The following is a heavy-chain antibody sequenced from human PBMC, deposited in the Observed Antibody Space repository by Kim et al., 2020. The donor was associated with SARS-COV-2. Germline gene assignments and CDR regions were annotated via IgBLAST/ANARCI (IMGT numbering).Heavy chain of an antibody. CDR1: GGSFSGYY. D-gene: IGHD6-6*01. CDR3: ARGTRRGAARPYFDY. CDR2: INHSGST. Sequence: SETLSLTCAVYGGSFSGYYWSWIRQPPGKGLEWIGEINHSGSTNYNPSLKSRVTISVDTSKNQFSLKLSSVTAADTAVYYCARGTRRGAARPYFDYWGQGTLVTVSS. J-gene: IGHJ4*02. V-gene: IGHV4-34*01.